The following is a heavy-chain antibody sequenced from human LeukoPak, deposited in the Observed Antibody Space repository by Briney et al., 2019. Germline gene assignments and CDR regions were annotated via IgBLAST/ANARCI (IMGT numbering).Heavy chain of an antibody. V-gene: IGHV1-69*13. CDR1: GGTFRNYA. D-gene: IGHD2-2*01. Sequence: SVKVSCKASGGTFRNYAISWVRQAPGQGLEWMGGIIPIFGTANYAQKFQGRVTITADESTSTAYMELSSLRSEDTAVYYCAREGRDIVVVPAATNQYYFDYWGQGTLVTVSS. CDR2: IIPIFGTA. CDR3: AREGRDIVVVPAATNQYYFDY. J-gene: IGHJ4*02.